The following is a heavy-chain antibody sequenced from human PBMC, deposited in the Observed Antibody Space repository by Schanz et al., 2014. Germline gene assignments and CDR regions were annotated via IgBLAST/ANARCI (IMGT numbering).Heavy chain of an antibody. CDR3: ARDFSAYVGNYFDY. CDR2: INSSGGGT. J-gene: IGHJ4*02. D-gene: IGHD5-12*01. V-gene: IGHV1-46*01. CDR1: GYTFSFTSYN. Sequence: QVQVEQSGPEVKKPGASVTVSCQASGYTFSFTSYNVHWVRQAPGQGLEWMGYINSSGGGTSYAQKFQDRLTMTRDASTSTVYMELSSLRSEDTAVYYCARDFSAYVGNYFDYWGQGTLVTVSS.